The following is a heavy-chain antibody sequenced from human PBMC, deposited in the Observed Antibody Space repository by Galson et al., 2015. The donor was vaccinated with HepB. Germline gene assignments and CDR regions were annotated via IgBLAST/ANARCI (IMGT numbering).Heavy chain of an antibody. V-gene: IGHV3-23*01. J-gene: IGHJ4*02. CDR1: GFSFRSYP. CDR2: ISGSGGST. CDR3: AKSGALWSQGWDY. D-gene: IGHD5-18*01. Sequence: SLRLSCAASGFSFRSYPMNWVRQAPGMGLEWVSGISGSGGSTYYGDSVKGRFTISRDNSKNTLYLQMNSLRAEDTAVYYCAKSGALWSQGWDYWGQGILVTVSS.